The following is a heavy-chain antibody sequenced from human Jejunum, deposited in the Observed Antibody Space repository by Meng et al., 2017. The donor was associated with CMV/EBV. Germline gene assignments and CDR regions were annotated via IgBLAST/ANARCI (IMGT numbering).Heavy chain of an antibody. V-gene: IGHV5-51*01. D-gene: IGHD1-26*01. CDR1: GYNFTNYW. CDR3: ARGAIVGSTKSYADS. Sequence: GYNFTNYWIAWVRQMPGKGLDWMGIIYPGDSDTRYSPSFQGQVTISVDKSLTTAYLQWSSLKASDTAMYFCARGAIVGSTKSYADSWGQGTLVTVSS. J-gene: IGHJ4*02. CDR2: IYPGDSDT.